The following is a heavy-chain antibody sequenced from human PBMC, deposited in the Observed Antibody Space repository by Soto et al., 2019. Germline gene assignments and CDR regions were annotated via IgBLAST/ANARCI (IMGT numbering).Heavy chain of an antibody. V-gene: IGHV4-59*12. D-gene: IGHD5-12*01. CDR1: GGSISSYY. Sequence: PSETLSLTCTVSGGSISSYYWSWIRQPPGKGLEWIGYIYYSGSTNYNPSLKSRATISVDTSKNQFSLKLSSVTAADTAVYYCARGTNLPLLIVATIAGFDYWGQGTLVTVSS. CDR2: IYYSGST. J-gene: IGHJ4*02. CDR3: ARGTNLPLLIVATIAGFDY.